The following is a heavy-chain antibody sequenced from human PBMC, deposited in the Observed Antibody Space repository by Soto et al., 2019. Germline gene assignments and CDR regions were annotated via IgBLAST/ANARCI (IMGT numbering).Heavy chain of an antibody. CDR2: IIPIRGIA. CDR1: GGTFSSYT. V-gene: IGHV1-69*08. J-gene: IGHJ4*02. CDR3: ARDHCSGGSCYRYYFDY. D-gene: IGHD2-15*01. Sequence: QVQLVQSGAEVKKPGSSVKVSCKASGGTFSSYTISWVRQAPGQGLEWMGRIIPIRGIANYAQKFQGRVTITADKSTSTAYMELSSLRSEDTAVYYCARDHCSGGSCYRYYFDYWGQGTLVTVSS.